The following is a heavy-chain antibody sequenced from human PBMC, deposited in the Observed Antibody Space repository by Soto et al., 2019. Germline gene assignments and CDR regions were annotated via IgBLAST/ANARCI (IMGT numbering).Heavy chain of an antibody. D-gene: IGHD4-17*01. CDR1: GVSISSGGYY. Sequence: QVQLQESGPGLVKPSQTLSLTCNVSGVSISSGGYYWSWIRQHPAKGLEWIGHIYYSGSTYYNPSLKSRVTISVHTPKNXFSLKLSSVTAADTAVYYCARGRPDDYGDPDYFDYWGQGALVTVSS. CDR3: ARGRPDDYGDPDYFDY. J-gene: IGHJ4*02. CDR2: IYYSGST. V-gene: IGHV4-31*03.